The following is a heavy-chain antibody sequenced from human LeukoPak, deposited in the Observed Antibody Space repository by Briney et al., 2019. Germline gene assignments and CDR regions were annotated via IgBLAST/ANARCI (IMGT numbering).Heavy chain of an antibody. Sequence: ASVKVSCKASGYTFTSYDINWVRQSTGQGLEWMGGMNPNSVNTGYARKFQGRVTMTRNTSISTAYIELRSVRSEDTAVYYCARGRRLGFGVSWFFDYWGQGTLVTVSS. CDR2: MNPNSVNT. J-gene: IGHJ4*02. CDR3: ARGRRLGFGVSWFFDY. D-gene: IGHD3-10*01. CDR1: GYTFTSYD. V-gene: IGHV1-8*01.